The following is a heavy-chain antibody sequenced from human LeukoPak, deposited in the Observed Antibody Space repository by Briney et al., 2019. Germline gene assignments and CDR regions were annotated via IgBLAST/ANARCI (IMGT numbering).Heavy chain of an antibody. J-gene: IGHJ6*03. CDR1: GFTFSSYA. CDR2: ISYDGSNK. V-gene: IGHV3-30*04. CDR3: AKDGPAAGTSDYYYYMDV. Sequence: GGSLRLSCAASGFTFSSYAMHWVRQAPGKGLEWVAVISYDGSNKYYADSVKGRFTISRDNSKNTLYLQMNSLRAEDTAVYYCAKDGPAAGTSDYYYYMDVWGKGTTVTVSS. D-gene: IGHD6-13*01.